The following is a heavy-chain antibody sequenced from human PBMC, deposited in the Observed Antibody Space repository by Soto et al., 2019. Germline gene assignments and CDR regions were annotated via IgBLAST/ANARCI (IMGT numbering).Heavy chain of an antibody. Sequence: GGSLRLSCAASGFTFSSYWMSWVRQAPGKGLEWVANIKQDGSEKYYVDSVKGRFTISRDNAKNSLYLQMNSLRAEDTAVYYCARAMYYDILFHYYYYGMDVWGQGTTVTVSS. J-gene: IGHJ6*02. D-gene: IGHD3-9*01. V-gene: IGHV3-7*05. CDR1: GFTFSSYW. CDR2: IKQDGSEK. CDR3: ARAMYYDILFHYYYYGMDV.